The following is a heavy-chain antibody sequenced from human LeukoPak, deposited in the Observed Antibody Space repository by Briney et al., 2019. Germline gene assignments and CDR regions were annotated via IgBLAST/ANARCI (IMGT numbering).Heavy chain of an antibody. CDR3: ARKLTGTTYFDC. J-gene: IGHJ4*02. D-gene: IGHD1-1*01. CDR1: GFTFSSYD. Sequence: GGSLRLSCAASGFTFSSYDMNWVRQAPGKGLEWVSYIHSSGATIYYADSVKGRFTISRGSAKNSVYLRMNSLRAEDTALYYCARKLTGTTYFDCWGQGTLVTVSS. V-gene: IGHV3-48*03. CDR2: IHSSGATI.